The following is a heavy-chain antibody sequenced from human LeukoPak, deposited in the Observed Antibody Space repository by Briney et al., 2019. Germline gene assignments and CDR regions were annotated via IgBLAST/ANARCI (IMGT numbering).Heavy chain of an antibody. V-gene: IGHV4-39*01. J-gene: IGHJ4*02. Sequence: MSSETLSLTCTVSGGSISSSRYCWGWIRQSPGKGLEWIGNIYYSGSTYYNPSLKSRVTISVDTSKHQFSLKLSSVTAADTTVYYCATRTVTAEYFDYWGQGTLVTVSS. CDR1: GGSISSSRYC. CDR3: ATRTVTAEYFDY. CDR2: IYYSGST. D-gene: IGHD2-21*02.